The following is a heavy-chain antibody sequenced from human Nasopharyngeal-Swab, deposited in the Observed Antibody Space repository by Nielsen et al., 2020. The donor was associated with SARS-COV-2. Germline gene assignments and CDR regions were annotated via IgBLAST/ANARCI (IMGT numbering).Heavy chain of an antibody. D-gene: IGHD1-1*01. CDR3: ARGRNARTTVDY. CDR1: GFTFSSYW. V-gene: IGHV3-7*01. CDR2: IKQDGSEK. J-gene: IGHJ4*02. Sequence: GEPLKISCAASGFTFSSYWMSWVRQAPGKGLEWVANIKQDGSEKYYVDSVKGRFTISRDNAKNSLYLQMNSLRAEDTAVYYCARGRNARTTVDYWGQGTLVTVSS.